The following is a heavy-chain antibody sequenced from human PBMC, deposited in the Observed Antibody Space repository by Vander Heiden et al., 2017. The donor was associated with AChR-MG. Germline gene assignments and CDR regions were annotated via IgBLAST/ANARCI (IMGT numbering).Heavy chain of an antibody. Sequence: QVQLVESGGGVVQPGRSLRLSCAASGCSFRCDGMHWVRQAQGKGLEWVAVISYDGSNKYYADSVKGRFTISRDNSKNTLYLQMNSLRAEDTAVYYCANLYYYGMDVWGQGTTVTVSS. V-gene: IGHV3-30*18. CDR2: ISYDGSNK. J-gene: IGHJ6*02. CDR3: ANLYYYGMDV. CDR1: GCSFRCDG.